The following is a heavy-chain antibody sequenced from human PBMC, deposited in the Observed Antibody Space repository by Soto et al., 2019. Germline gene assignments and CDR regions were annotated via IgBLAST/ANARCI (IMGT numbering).Heavy chain of an antibody. V-gene: IGHV4-31*03. CDR2: LYYSGST. J-gene: IGHJ5*02. CDR3: ARGVEVVPADMTLGWFDP. Sequence: QVQLQESGPGLVKPSQTLSLTCTVSGGSISSGGYCWSWIRQHPGKGLEWIGYLYYSGSTYYNPSLHSRVTKSVDTSKNQCSLKLNSVTAADTAVYYCARGVEVVPADMTLGWFDPWGQGTLVTVSS. CDR1: GGSISSGGYC. D-gene: IGHD2-2*01.